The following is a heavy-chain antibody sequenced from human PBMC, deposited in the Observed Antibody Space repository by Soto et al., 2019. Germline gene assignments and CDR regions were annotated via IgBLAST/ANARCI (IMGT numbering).Heavy chain of an antibody. CDR2: IYWDDDK. V-gene: IGHV2-5*02. D-gene: IGHD2-8*01. J-gene: IGHJ4*02. CDR1: GLSLSTSGVG. CDR3: ALSKGYCTNGVCYFDY. Sequence: QITLKESSPTLVKPTQTLTLTCTFSGLSLSTSGVGVGWIRQPPGKALEWLALIYWDDDKRYTPSLRSRLTITKDTSKNQVVLTMTNMDPVDTATYYCALSKGYCTNGVCYFDYWGQGTLVTVSS.